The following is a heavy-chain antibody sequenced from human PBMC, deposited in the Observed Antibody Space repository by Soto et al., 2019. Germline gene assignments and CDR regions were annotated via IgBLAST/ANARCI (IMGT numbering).Heavy chain of an antibody. Sequence: QVQLVQSGAEVKKPGSSVKVSCKASGGTFSSFAISWVRQAPGQGLEWMGGIIPIFGTTNYAQKFQGRVTVTADGSTGKAFMEAYRLKTGGKAGDFRGEGVLGGLSVAGGYFDYWGQGTLVTVSS. CDR3: GEGVLGGLSVAGGYFDY. D-gene: IGHD3-16*02. J-gene: IGHJ4*02. CDR1: GGTFSSFA. V-gene: IGHV1-69*01. CDR2: IIPIFGTT.